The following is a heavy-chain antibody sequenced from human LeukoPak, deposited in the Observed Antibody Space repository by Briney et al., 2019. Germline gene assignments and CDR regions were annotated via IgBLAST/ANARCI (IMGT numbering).Heavy chain of an antibody. V-gene: IGHV4-59*01. Sequence: PPETLSLTCAVSMGGLTGYYWSWVWQPPGERLGWVGYIYYSGSTNYNPSLKSRVTISVDTPMNQFSLKLSSVTAADTAVYYCARDSKYCSSTSCYSSYGMDVWGQGTTVTVSS. CDR3: ARDSKYCSSTSCYSSYGMDV. J-gene: IGHJ6*02. CDR2: IYYSGST. D-gene: IGHD2-2*01. CDR1: MGGLTGYY.